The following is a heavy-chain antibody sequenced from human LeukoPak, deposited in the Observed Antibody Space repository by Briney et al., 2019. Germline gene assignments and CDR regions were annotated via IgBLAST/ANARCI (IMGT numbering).Heavy chain of an antibody. CDR1: GGSISSGSYY. CDR2: IYTSGST. D-gene: IGHD6-13*01. V-gene: IGHV4-61*02. Sequence: PSETLSLTCTVSGGSISSGSYYWSWIRQPAGKGLEWIGRIYTSGSTNYNPYLKSRVTISLDTSKNQFSLKLSSVTAADTAVYYCARVLESYIIAAAGTDYMDVWGKGTTVTVSS. CDR3: ARVLESYIIAAAGTDYMDV. J-gene: IGHJ6*03.